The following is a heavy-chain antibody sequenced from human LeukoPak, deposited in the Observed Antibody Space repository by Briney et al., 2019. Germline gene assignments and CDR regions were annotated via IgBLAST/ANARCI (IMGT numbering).Heavy chain of an antibody. D-gene: IGHD4-23*01. CDR2: ISSSGSTI. Sequence: PGGSLRLSCAASGFTFSSYEMNWVRQAPGKGLEWVSYISSSGSTIYYADTVKGRFTISRDNAKNSLYLQMNSLRAEDTAAYYCARMTMVVTLFDYWGQGTLVTVSS. CDR3: ARMTMVVTLFDY. J-gene: IGHJ4*02. CDR1: GFTFSSYE. V-gene: IGHV3-48*03.